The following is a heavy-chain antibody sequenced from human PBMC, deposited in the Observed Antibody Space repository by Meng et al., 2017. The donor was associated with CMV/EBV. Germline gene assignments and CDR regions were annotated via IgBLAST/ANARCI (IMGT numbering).Heavy chain of an antibody. V-gene: IGHV3-48*04. J-gene: IGHJ4*02. D-gene: IGHD6-19*01. Sequence: GESLKISCAASGFTFSSYGMNWVRQAPGKGLEWVSYISSSGSTIYYADSVKGRFTISRDNAKNSLYLQMNSLRAEDTAVYYCARNTGYSSGWSSTGVDYWGQGTLVTVSS. CDR1: GFTFSSYG. CDR2: ISSSGSTI. CDR3: ARNTGYSSGWSSTGVDY.